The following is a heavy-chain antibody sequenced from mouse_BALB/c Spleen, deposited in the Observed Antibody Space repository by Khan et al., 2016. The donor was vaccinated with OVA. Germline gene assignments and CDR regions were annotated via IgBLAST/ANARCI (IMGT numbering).Heavy chain of an antibody. J-gene: IGHJ4*01. CDR1: GFSLSRYN. D-gene: IGHD2-12*01. CDR2: IWGGGGT. CDR3: ARAYYSYDDYYAMDY. V-gene: IGHV2-6-4*01. Sequence: VQGVESGPGLVAPSQSLSITCTVSGFSLSRYNIHWVRQPPGKGLEWLGMIWGGGGTDYNSTLKSRLTISKDNSKSQVFLKMNSLQTDDTDMYDWARAYYSYDDYYAMDYWGQGTSVTVSS.